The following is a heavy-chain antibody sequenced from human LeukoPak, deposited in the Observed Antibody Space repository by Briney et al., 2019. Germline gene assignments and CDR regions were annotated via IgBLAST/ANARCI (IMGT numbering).Heavy chain of an antibody. CDR2: INPNSGGT. Sequence: ASVKVSCKASGYTFTGYYMRWVRQAPGQGLEWMGWINPNSGGTNYAQKFQGRVTMTRDTSISTAYMELSRLRSDDTAVYYCARGTYYYDSSGYFDYWGQGTLVTVSS. J-gene: IGHJ4*02. CDR3: ARGTYYYDSSGYFDY. CDR1: GYTFTGYY. D-gene: IGHD3-22*01. V-gene: IGHV1-2*02.